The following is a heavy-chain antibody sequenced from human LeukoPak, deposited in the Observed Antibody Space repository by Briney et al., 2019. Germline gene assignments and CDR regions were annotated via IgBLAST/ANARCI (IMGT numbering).Heavy chain of an antibody. V-gene: IGHV3-53*01. Sequence: PGGSLRLSCAASGFTVSSNYMSWVRQAPGKGLEWVSVIYSGGSAYYADSVKGRFTISGDSSKNTLYLQMNSLRAEDTAVYYCAGRVTGYSSGYVYWGQGTLVTVSS. J-gene: IGHJ4*02. CDR1: GFTVSSNY. CDR3: AGRVTGYSSGYVY. D-gene: IGHD5-18*01. CDR2: IYSGGSA.